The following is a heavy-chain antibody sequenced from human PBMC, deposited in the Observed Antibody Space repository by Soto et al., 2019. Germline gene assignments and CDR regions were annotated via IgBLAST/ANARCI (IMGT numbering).Heavy chain of an antibody. D-gene: IGHD5-18*01. CDR3: AKDEDSYGPGYYFGMDV. J-gene: IGHJ6*02. CDR2: ISYDGSNN. Sequence: QVQLVESGGGVVQPGRSLRLSCAASGFTFSSYGMHWVRQAPGKGLEWVAVISYDGSNNYYADSVKGRFTISIDNSKNTLYLQMNSLRAEDTAVYYCAKDEDSYGPGYYFGMDVWGQGTTVNVSS. V-gene: IGHV3-30*18. CDR1: GFTFSSYG.